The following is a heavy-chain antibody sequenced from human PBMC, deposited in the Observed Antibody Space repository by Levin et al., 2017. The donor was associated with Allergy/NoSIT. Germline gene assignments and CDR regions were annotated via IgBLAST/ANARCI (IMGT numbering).Heavy chain of an antibody. Sequence: GGSLRLSCAASGFTFSSYAMHWVRQAPGKGLEWVAVISYDGSNKYYADSVKGRFTISRDNSKNTLYLQMNSLRAEDTAVYYCARVGDTAGMDYDYGMDVWGQGTTVTVSS. CDR3: ARVGDTAGMDYDYGMDV. V-gene: IGHV3-30*04. CDR1: GFTFSSYA. J-gene: IGHJ6*02. D-gene: IGHD5-18*01. CDR2: ISYDGSNK.